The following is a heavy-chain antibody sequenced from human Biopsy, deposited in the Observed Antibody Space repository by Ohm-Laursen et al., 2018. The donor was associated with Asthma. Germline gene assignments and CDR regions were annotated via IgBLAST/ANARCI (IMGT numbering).Heavy chain of an antibody. V-gene: IGHV3-21*01. D-gene: IGHD3-10*01. CDR1: GFDLRDYT. Sequence: PRLSCSVSGFDLRDYTMHWVRQAPGKGLEWVASISSLSRYIYHATSLRGRFTISRDNAKRSLYLQMDSLRGDDTAVYYCSRDFTIGSGSPFHFWGRGTLVTVSS. CDR3: SRDFTIGSGSPFHF. CDR2: ISSLSRYI. J-gene: IGHJ4*02.